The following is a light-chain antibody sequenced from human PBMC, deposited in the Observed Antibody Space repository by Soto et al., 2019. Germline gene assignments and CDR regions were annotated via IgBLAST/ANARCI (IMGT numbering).Light chain of an antibody. J-gene: IGKJ3*01. CDR1: QSISSY. CDR3: QQSYPTLA. V-gene: IGKV1-39*01. CDR2: AAS. Sequence: DIQMTQSPSSLSASVGDRVTITCRSSQSISSYLNGYQQKPGNAPNVLIYAASNLQSGVPSRFSDRGSGTEFTISISSLQPEDFANYYCQQSYPTLAFGPGTKADIK.